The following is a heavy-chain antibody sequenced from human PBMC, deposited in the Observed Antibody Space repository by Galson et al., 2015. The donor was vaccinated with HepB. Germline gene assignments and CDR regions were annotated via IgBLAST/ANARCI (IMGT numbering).Heavy chain of an antibody. J-gene: IGHJ3*02. V-gene: IGHV1-69*04. CDR3: APYYYDSSGPARWDAFDI. D-gene: IGHD3-22*01. Sequence: SVKVSCKASGGTFSSYAISWVRQAPGQGLEWMGRIIPILGIANYAQKFQGRVTITADKSTSTAYMELSSLRSEDTAVYYCAPYYYDSSGPARWDAFDIWGQGTMVTVSS. CDR1: GGTFSSYA. CDR2: IIPILGIA.